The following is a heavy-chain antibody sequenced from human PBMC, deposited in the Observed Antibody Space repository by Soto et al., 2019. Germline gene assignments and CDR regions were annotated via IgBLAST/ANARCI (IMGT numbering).Heavy chain of an antibody. J-gene: IGHJ4*02. CDR1: GFSFNNYA. CDR2: ISGGGGDT. D-gene: IGHD5-12*01. CDR3: AKFPEYSGYDGTYFDY. Sequence: LRLSCAASGFSFNNYAMTWVRQAPGKGLEWVSTISGGGGDTYYADSVKGRFTVSRDNSKNTLYLQMNSLRADDTAVYFCAKFPEYSGYDGTYFDYWGQGTLVTVSS. V-gene: IGHV3-23*01.